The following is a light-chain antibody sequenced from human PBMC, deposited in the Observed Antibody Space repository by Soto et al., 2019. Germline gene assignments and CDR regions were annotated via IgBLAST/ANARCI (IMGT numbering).Light chain of an antibody. J-gene: IGKJ1*01. CDR1: QSVKNN. V-gene: IGKV3-15*01. Sequence: EIVMTQSPPTLSVSPGERATLSCRASQSVKNNFAWYQQKPGQGPRLLIYGASTRATGVPARFSGSGSGTEFTLTISSLQSEDFAVYYCQQFDNWPPWTFGQGTKVEIK. CDR2: GAS. CDR3: QQFDNWPPWT.